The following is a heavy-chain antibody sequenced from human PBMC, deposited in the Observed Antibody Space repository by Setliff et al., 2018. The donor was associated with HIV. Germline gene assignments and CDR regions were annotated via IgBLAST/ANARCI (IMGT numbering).Heavy chain of an antibody. D-gene: IGHD5-18*01. CDR2: IYYSGST. CDR1: GGSISSGGYY. V-gene: IGHV4-31*03. J-gene: IGHJ4*02. CDR3: ARTRGYTYGYIDS. Sequence: SETLSLTCTVSGGSISSGGYYWSWIRQHPGKGLEWIGYIYYSGSTYYNPSLKSRVTISVDTSKNQFSLKLSSVTAADTAVYYCARTRGYTYGYIDSWGQGTLVTVSS.